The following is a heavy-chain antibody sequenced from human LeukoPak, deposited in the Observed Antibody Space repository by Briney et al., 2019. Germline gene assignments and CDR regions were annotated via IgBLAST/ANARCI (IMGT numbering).Heavy chain of an antibody. V-gene: IGHV5-51*01. Sequence: GESLKISCKGSGYSFTSYWIGWVRQMPGKGLEWMGIIYPGDSDTRYSPSFQGQVTISADRSISTAYLQWSSVKASDTAMYFCARVLRGVSYFYGLDVWGQGTTVTVSS. CDR3: ARVLRGVSYFYGLDV. CDR1: GYSFTSYW. CDR2: IYPGDSDT. D-gene: IGHD3-10*01. J-gene: IGHJ6*02.